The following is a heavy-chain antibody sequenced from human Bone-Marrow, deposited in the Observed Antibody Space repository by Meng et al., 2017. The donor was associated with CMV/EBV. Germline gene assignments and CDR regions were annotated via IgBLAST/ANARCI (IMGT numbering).Heavy chain of an antibody. Sequence: ASVKVSCKASGYTFTGYYMHWVRQAPGQGLEWMGWINPNSGGTNYAQKFQVRVTMTRDTSISKAYMELSRLRSDDQAVYYCARGEFSSWYGGRLVDYWGQGTLVTVSS. CDR3: ARGEFSSWYGGRLVDY. J-gene: IGHJ4*02. D-gene: IGHD6-13*01. CDR2: INPNSGGT. V-gene: IGHV1-2*02. CDR1: GYTFTGYY.